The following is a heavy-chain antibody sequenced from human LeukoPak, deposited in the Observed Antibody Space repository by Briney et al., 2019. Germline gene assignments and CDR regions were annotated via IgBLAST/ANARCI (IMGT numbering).Heavy chain of an antibody. CDR3: ARRGGSGRSFDS. CDR1: GGSISSYY. V-gene: IGHV4-59*01. J-gene: IGHJ4*02. Sequence: SETLSLTCTVSGGSISSYYWSWIRQPPGKGLEWIGCIYYSGSTNYNPSLKSRVTISVDTSKNQFSLKLSSVTAADTAVYYCARRGGSGRSFDSWGQGTLVTVSS. D-gene: IGHD3-10*01. CDR2: IYYSGST.